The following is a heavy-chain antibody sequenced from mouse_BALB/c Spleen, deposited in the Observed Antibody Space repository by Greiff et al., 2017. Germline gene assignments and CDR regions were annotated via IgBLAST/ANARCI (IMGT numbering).Heavy chain of an antibody. CDR3: ARDYWKGYYAMGY. D-gene: IGHD1-1*01. CDR2: ISTYYGDA. CDR1: GYTFTDYA. J-gene: IGHJ4*01. Sequence: QVQLQQSGAELVRPGVSVKISCKGSGYTFTDYAMPWVKQSHAKSLEWIGVISTYYGDASYNQKFKGKATMTVDKSSSTTYMELARLTSEDSAIYYCARDYWKGYYAMGYWGQGTSVTVSS. V-gene: IGHV1S137*01.